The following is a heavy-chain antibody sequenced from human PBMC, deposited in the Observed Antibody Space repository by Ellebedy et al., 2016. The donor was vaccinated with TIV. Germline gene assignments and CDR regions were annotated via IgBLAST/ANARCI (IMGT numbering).Heavy chain of an antibody. CDR3: ARDPVGVGPAFDV. CDR2: ISNDGSYK. J-gene: IGHJ3*01. D-gene: IGHD4-23*01. V-gene: IGHV3-30*03. Sequence: GESLKISCAASGFTFSSFGMNWVRQAPGKGLEWVAVISNDGSYKNYADSVKGRFTISRDNSKDTLFLQMNSPRAEDTAIYFCARDPVGVGPAFDVWGQGTMVTVSS. CDR1: GFTFSSFG.